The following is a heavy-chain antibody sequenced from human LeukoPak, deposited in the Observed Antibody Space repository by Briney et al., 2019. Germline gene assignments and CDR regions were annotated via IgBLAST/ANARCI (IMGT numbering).Heavy chain of an antibody. J-gene: IGHJ5*02. D-gene: IGHD1-20*01. Sequence: SETLSLTCTVSGGSISSYYWSWIRQPPGKGLEWIGYIYYSGSTNYNPSFKSRVTISIDKSKNQFSLKLSSVTATDTGVYYCARGLTLFDPWGQGTLVTVSS. CDR3: ARGLTLFDP. CDR1: GGSISSYY. CDR2: IYYSGST. V-gene: IGHV4-59*01.